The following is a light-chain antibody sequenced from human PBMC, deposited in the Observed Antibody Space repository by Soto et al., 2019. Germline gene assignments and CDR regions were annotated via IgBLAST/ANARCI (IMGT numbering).Light chain of an antibody. CDR1: QSVTSN. V-gene: IGKV3D-15*01. Sequence: EIVMTQSPATLSVSPGERATLSCRASQSVTSNLAWYQQKPGQPPRLLIYGASTRATDIPARFSGSGSGTEFTLTISSLQSEDFAVYYCQQYNNWPFTFGGGTKVEIK. CDR2: GAS. J-gene: IGKJ4*01. CDR3: QQYNNWPFT.